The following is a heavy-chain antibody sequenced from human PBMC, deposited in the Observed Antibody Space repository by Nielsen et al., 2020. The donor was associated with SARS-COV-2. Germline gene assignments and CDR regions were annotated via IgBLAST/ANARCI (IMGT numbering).Heavy chain of an antibody. J-gene: IGHJ5*02. CDR2: ISYDGSNK. Sequence: GESLKISCAASGFTFSSYGMHWVRQAPGKGLEWVAVISYDGSNKYYADSVKGRFTISRDNSKNTLYLQMNSLRAEDTAVYYCAKGIGNWFDPWGQGTLATVSS. D-gene: IGHD3-10*01. CDR1: GFTFSSYG. V-gene: IGHV3-30*18. CDR3: AKGIGNWFDP.